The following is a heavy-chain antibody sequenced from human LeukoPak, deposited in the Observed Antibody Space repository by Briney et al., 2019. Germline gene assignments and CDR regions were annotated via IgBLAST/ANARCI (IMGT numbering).Heavy chain of an antibody. D-gene: IGHD2-15*01. Sequence: GGSLRLSCAASGFTFSSYAMSWVRQAPGKGLEWVSAISGSGGSTYYADSVKGRFTISRDNSKNTLYLQMNSLRAEDTAVYYCAKDYAGYCSGGSCYPYYYFDYWGQGTLVTVSS. CDR1: GFTFSSYA. V-gene: IGHV3-23*01. CDR2: ISGSGGST. CDR3: AKDYAGYCSGGSCYPYYYFDY. J-gene: IGHJ4*02.